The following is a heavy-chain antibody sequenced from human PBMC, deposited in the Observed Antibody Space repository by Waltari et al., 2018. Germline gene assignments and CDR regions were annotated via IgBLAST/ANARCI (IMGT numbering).Heavy chain of an antibody. V-gene: IGHV4-38-2*02. CDR2: IYHSGST. D-gene: IGHD2-2*01. J-gene: IGHJ5*02. Sequence: QVQLQESGPGLVKPSETLSLTCTVSGYSISSGYYWGWIRQPPGKGLEWIGSIYHSGSTYYNPSLKSRVTISVDTSKNQFSLKLSSVTAADTAVYYCARVLVPVVPAAMGWFDPWGQGTLVTVSS. CDR3: ARVLVPVVPAAMGWFDP. CDR1: GYSISSGYY.